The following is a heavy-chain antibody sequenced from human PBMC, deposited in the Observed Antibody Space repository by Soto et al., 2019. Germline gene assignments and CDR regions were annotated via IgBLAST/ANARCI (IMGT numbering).Heavy chain of an antibody. J-gene: IGHJ4*02. CDR3: ARTPLAYYDFWSGYYTGHFDY. CDR1: GGSISSGGYY. CDR2: IYYIGST. D-gene: IGHD3-3*01. V-gene: IGHV4-31*03. Sequence: QVQLQESGPGLVKPSQTLSLTCTVSGGSISSGGYYWSWIRPHPGMGLEWIGYIYYIGSTYYKPSRKSRFTLSVDTSKNHLSLKLSSVTAADTAVHYCARTPLAYYDFWSGYYTGHFDYWGQGTLVTVSS.